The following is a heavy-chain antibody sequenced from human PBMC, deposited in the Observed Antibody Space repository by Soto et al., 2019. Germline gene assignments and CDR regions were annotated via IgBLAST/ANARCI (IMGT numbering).Heavy chain of an antibody. J-gene: IGHJ4*02. Sequence: QVQLVESGGGVVQPGRSLRLSCAASGFTFSNYGMHWVRQAPGKGLEWVAVITHDGSNKYYADSVKGRFTISRDNSRNMMSLQMSSLRAEDTAVYYCAKDWGRHFDSGSSYFDSWGQGTRITVSS. CDR3: AKDWGRHFDSGSSYFDS. CDR1: GFTFSNYG. V-gene: IGHV3-30*18. CDR2: ITHDGSNK. D-gene: IGHD3-10*01.